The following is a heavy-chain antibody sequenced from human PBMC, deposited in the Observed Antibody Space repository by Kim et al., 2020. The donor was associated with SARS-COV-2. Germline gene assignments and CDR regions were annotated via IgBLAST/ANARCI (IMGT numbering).Heavy chain of an antibody. Sequence: GGSLRLSCAASGFTVSADHMSWVRQAPGKGLEWVSLLFSDSRTFYADSAKGRITISRDDSRNTVYLEMNSLRPEDTAAYYCARHDWFDPWGHGTQVTVSS. CDR2: LFSDSRT. CDR1: GFTVSADH. J-gene: IGHJ5*02. V-gene: IGHV3-53*01. CDR3: ARHDWFDP.